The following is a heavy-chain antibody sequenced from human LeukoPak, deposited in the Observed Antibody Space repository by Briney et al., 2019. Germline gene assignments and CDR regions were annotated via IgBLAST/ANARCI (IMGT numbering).Heavy chain of an antibody. Sequence: GESLRISLQGSGSQFTSQWIGWVPQMPWKDLERMGSIYPGDSHTRYRPSFQGQVIISVDKSFSTSYLQYISLPSSYTAMYYCARHRGSYYYYYYMDVWGKGTSVTVSS. J-gene: IGHJ6*03. D-gene: IGHD2-21*01. CDR2: IYPGDSHT. CDR1: GSQFTSQW. V-gene: IGHV5-51*01. CDR3: ARHRGSYYYYYYMDV.